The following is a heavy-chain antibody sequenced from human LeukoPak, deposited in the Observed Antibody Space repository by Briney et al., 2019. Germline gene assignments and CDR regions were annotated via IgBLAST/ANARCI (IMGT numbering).Heavy chain of an antibody. J-gene: IGHJ5*02. Sequence: ASVKVSCKASGGTFSSYAISWVRQAPGQGLEWMGRIIPIFGIANYAQKFQGRVTITADKSTSTAYMGLSSLRSEDTAVYYCARTVQLEGWFDPWGQGTLVTVSS. CDR1: GGTFSSYA. D-gene: IGHD1-1*01. CDR2: IIPIFGIA. CDR3: ARTVQLEGWFDP. V-gene: IGHV1-69*04.